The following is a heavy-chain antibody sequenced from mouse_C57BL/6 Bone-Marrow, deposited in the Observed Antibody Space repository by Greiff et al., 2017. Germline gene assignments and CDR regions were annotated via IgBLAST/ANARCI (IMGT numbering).Heavy chain of an antibody. CDR3: VRQEEGIYYDYDWAMDY. D-gene: IGHD2-4*01. Sequence: EVHLVASGGGLVQPKGSLKLSCAASGFSFNTYAMNWVRQAPGKGLEWVARIRSNSNNYATYYADSVKDRFTISRDDSESMLSLQMNNVKAEDTAMYYCVRQEEGIYYDYDWAMDYWGQGTSVTVAS. V-gene: IGHV10-1*01. CDR2: IRSNSNNYAT. CDR1: GFSFNTYA. J-gene: IGHJ4*01.